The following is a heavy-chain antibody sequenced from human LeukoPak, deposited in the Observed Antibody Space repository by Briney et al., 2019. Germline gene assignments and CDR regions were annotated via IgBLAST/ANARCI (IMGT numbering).Heavy chain of an antibody. CDR2: ISYDGTNK. CDR1: GFTFRNYA. V-gene: IGHV3-30-3*01. D-gene: IGHD4-17*01. Sequence: GRSLRLSCAASGFTFRNYAMHWVRQAPGKGLEWVAVISYDGTNKYYADSVKGRFTISRDNSKNTLYLQMGSLRVEDTAVFYCAREDYGKNYLDFWGQGNLGTAPS. J-gene: IGHJ4*02. CDR3: AREDYGKNYLDF.